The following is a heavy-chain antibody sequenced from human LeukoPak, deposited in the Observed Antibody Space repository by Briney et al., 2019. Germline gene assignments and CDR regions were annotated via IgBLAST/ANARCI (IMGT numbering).Heavy chain of an antibody. CDR2: IRSDGSTT. Sequence: GGSLRLSCAASGFTFSSFWMHWVRQAPGKGLVWVSHIRSDGSTTNYADSVKGRFTISRDNAKNTLYLQMNSLRAEDTAVYYCARESAAGGIDWGQGTLVTVSS. V-gene: IGHV3-74*01. CDR1: GFTFSSFW. J-gene: IGHJ4*02. D-gene: IGHD6-13*01. CDR3: ARESAAGGID.